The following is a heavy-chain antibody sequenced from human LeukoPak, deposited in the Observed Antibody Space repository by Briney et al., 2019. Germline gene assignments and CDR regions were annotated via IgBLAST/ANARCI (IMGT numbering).Heavy chain of an antibody. J-gene: IGHJ4*02. V-gene: IGHV3-21*01. CDR3: ATEQWLVRGPFDY. CDR2: IISSARYQ. CDR1: GSTFSIYN. D-gene: IGHD6-19*01. Sequence: SLRLSRAPSGSTFSIYNMRSVHQAPGKGLECVSYIISSARYQYNADSVKGRFTISKDNAKNSLFLQMNSLRAEDTAIYYCATEQWLVRGPFDYWGQGTLVTVSS.